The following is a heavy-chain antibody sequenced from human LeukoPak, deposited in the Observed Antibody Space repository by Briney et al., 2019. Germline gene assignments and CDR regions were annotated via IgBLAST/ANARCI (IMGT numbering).Heavy chain of an antibody. V-gene: IGHV1-2*02. Sequence: ASVKVSRKASGYTFTAYYMHWVRQAPGQGLEWMGWINPKNGGTTYAQQFQGRVSMTRDTSTGTVYMELSSLRSDDTAVYYCARDFSAGWFFDLWGQGALVIVSA. CDR2: INPKNGGT. CDR3: ARDFSAGWFFDL. J-gene: IGHJ4*02. D-gene: IGHD6-19*01. CDR1: GYTFTAYY.